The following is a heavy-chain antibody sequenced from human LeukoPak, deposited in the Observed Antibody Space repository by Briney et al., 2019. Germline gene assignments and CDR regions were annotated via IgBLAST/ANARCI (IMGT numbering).Heavy chain of an antibody. V-gene: IGHV3-30*02. D-gene: IGHD3-10*01. J-gene: IGHJ5*02. CDR1: GFTFSGYG. Sequence: PGGSLRLSCAASGFTFSGYGMYWVRQAPGKGLEWVAFIRYDGSNKYYADSVKGRFTISRDDAKNSLYLQMNSLRAEDTAVYYCARDPLNYYGSGSYYAQSPITNWFDPWGQGTLVTVSS. CDR2: IRYDGSNK. CDR3: ARDPLNYYGSGSYYAQSPITNWFDP.